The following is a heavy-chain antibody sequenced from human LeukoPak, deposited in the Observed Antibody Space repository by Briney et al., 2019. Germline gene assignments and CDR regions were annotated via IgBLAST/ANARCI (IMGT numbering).Heavy chain of an antibody. CDR1: GFSSYS. CDR3: ARHSSGWWDAFDF. V-gene: IGHV3-21*01. CDR2: ISSGSDYI. Sequence: PGGSLRLSCAASGFSSYSLNWVRQAPGKGLEWVSSISSGSDYIYYADSVKGRFTISRDNAKNSLYLQMNSLRVEDTAIYYCARHSSGWWDAFDFWGQGTMVTVSS. D-gene: IGHD6-19*01. J-gene: IGHJ3*01.